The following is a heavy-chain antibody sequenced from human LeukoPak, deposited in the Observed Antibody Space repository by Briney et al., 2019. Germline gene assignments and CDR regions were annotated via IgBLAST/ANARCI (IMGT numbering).Heavy chain of an antibody. CDR3: ARDPNRYDYIWGSSGTFDY. V-gene: IGHV1-2*02. D-gene: IGHD3-16*01. Sequence: ASVKVSCKASVYTFTGYYMHWVRQAPGQGLEWMGWINPNSGGTNYAQKFQGRVTMTRDTSISTAYMELSRLRSDDTAVYYCARDPNRYDYIWGSSGTFDYWGQGTLVTVSS. CDR2: INPNSGGT. J-gene: IGHJ4*02. CDR1: VYTFTGYY.